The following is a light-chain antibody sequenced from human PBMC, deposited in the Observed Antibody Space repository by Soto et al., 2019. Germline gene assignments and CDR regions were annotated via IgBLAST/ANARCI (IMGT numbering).Light chain of an antibody. CDR1: SGHRTYD. Sequence: QPVLTQSPSASASLGASVKLTCTLSSGHRTYDIAWHQHRPDKGPRFLMKLSYDGSHTKGDGIPDRFSGSSSGAERFLTISSLQSEDEADYFCCSYAGSFSFGGGTKLTVL. V-gene: IGLV4-69*01. CDR3: CSYAGSFS. CDR2: LSYDGSH. J-gene: IGLJ2*01.